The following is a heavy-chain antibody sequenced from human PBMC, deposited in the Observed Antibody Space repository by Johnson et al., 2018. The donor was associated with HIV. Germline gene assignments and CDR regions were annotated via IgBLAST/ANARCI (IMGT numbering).Heavy chain of an antibody. CDR3: ARDGVVVVPGGWGAFDI. CDR2: ISGSGGST. D-gene: IGHD2-15*01. J-gene: IGHJ3*02. CDR1: GFTFSSYA. Sequence: HVQLVESGGGVVQPGRSLRLSCAASGFTFSSYAMHWVSQAPGKGLEWVSGISGSGGSTAYADSVKGRFTISRDNAKNSLYLQMKSLRAEDTAVYYCARDGVVVVPGGWGAFDIWGQGTLVTVFS. V-gene: IGHV3-NL1*01.